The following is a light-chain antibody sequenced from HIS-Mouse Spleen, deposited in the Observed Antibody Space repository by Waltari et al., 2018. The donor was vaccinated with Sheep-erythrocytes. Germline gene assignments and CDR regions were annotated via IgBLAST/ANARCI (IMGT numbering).Light chain of an antibody. J-gene: IGLJ2*01. Sequence: SYELTWPPSVSVSPRQTASITPSGDSLGAQYACWDQQKPGHSPVLVIYQDSKRPSGIPERFSGSNSGNTATLTISGTQAMDEADYYCQAWDSSTAVFGGGTKLTVL. V-gene: IGLV3-1*01. CDR1: SLGAQY. CDR2: QDS. CDR3: QAWDSSTAV.